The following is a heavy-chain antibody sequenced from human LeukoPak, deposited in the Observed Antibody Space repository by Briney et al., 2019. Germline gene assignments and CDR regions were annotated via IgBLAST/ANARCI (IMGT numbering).Heavy chain of an antibody. V-gene: IGHV1-69*13. D-gene: IGHD5-24*01. Sequence: GASVNVSCKASGGTFSSYAISWVRQAPGQGLEWMGGIIPIFGTANYAQKFQGRVTITADESTSTAYTELSSLRSEDTAVYYCAVRQSPRDKGKWLQLSLGYYYYYMDVWGKGTTVTISS. CDR1: GGTFSSYA. CDR3: AVRQSPRDKGKWLQLSLGYYYYYMDV. J-gene: IGHJ6*03. CDR2: IIPIFGTA.